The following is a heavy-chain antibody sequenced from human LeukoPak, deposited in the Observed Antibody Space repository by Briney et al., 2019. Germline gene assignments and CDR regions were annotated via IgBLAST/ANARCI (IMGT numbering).Heavy chain of an antibody. Sequence: GGSLRLSCVVSGFTFRTSSMSWVRQAPGRGLEWVANIREDGSEKYYLDSVKGRFTISGDNAKNSLYLQMNSLRAEDTAVYYCTRDSTDSSSWYASDIWGQGTMVTVSS. CDR2: IREDGSEK. CDR1: GFTFRTSS. D-gene: IGHD6-13*01. J-gene: IGHJ3*02. CDR3: TRDSTDSSSWYASDI. V-gene: IGHV3-7*01.